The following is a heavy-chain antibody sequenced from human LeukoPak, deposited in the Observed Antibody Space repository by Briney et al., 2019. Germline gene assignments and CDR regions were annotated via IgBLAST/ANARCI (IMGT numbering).Heavy chain of an antibody. V-gene: IGHV4-31*03. D-gene: IGHD1-26*01. CDR2: IYYSGST. CDR3: ARTAALGATPYYFDY. Sequence: SETLSLTCTVSGGSISSGGYYWSWIRQHPGKGLEWIGYIYYSGSTYYNPPLKSRVTISVDTSKNQFSLKLSSVTAADTAVYYCARTAALGATPYYFDYWGQGTLVTVSS. J-gene: IGHJ4*02. CDR1: GGSISSGGYY.